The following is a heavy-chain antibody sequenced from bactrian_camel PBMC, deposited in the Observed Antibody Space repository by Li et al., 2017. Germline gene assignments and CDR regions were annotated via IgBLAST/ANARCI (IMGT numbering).Heavy chain of an antibody. D-gene: IGHD5*01. J-gene: IGHJ4*01. CDR2: IYSDGSDT. V-gene: IGHV3S6*01. CDR1: GFDFSTYW. Sequence: VQLVESGGGLVQPGGSLRLSCAASGFDFSTYWMTWVRQAPGKGLEKGLEWLATIYSDGSDTYYADVVKGRFTISRDNSKSMVYLQLNSLKTEDMAMYYCTAVISYALSTFGQGTQVTVS.